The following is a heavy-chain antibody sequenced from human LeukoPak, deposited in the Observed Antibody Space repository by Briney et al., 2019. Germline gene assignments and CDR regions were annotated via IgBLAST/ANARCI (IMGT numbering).Heavy chain of an antibody. Sequence: SVKVSCKASGGTFSSYAISWVRQAPGQGLEWMGRIIPILGIANYAQKFQGRVTITADKSTSTAYMELSSLRSEDTAVYYCAREEDIVAPGILDYWGQGTLVTVSS. CDR1: GGTFSSYA. D-gene: IGHD5-12*01. CDR3: AREEDIVAPGILDY. J-gene: IGHJ4*02. CDR2: IIPILGIA. V-gene: IGHV1-69*04.